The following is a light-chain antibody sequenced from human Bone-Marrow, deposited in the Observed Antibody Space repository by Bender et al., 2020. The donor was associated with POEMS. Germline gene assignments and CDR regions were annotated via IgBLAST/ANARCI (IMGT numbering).Light chain of an antibody. Sequence: QSVLTQPPSASGTPGQRATISCSGGRIGRNPTNWYQQLPGTAPRLVIYADDRRPSGVPNRFSASKSGSSASLAISGLQSEDAADYYCSTWDDRLNAWLFGGGTKLTVL. CDR2: ADD. J-gene: IGLJ3*02. CDR1: RIGRNP. V-gene: IGLV1-44*01. CDR3: STWDDRLNAWL.